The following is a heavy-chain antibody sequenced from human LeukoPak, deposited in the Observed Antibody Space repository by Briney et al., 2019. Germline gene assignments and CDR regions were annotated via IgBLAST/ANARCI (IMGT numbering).Heavy chain of an antibody. J-gene: IGHJ4*02. V-gene: IGHV4-59*01. Sequence: SETLSLTCTVSGGSISSYYWSWIRQPPGKGLEWIGYIYYSGSTNYNPSLKSRVTISVDTSKNQSSLKLSSVTAADTAVYYCARDGDSSGYFDYWGQGTLVTVSS. CDR2: IYYSGST. CDR3: ARDGDSSGYFDY. CDR1: GGSISSYY. D-gene: IGHD6-19*01.